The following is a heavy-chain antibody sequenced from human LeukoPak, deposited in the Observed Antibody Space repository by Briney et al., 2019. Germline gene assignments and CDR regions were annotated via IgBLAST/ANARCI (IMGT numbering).Heavy chain of an antibody. V-gene: IGHV3-33*08. Sequence: GGSLRLSCAASGFTFESYTIHWVRQAPGKGLEWVAVMWFDGSNIYYADSVKGRFTISRDNSKNTLYLQMNSLRAEDTAVYYCARDYSSSWLRFFDYWGQGTLVTVSS. CDR2: MWFDGSNI. CDR3: ARDYSSSWLRFFDY. D-gene: IGHD6-6*01. J-gene: IGHJ4*02. CDR1: GFTFESYT.